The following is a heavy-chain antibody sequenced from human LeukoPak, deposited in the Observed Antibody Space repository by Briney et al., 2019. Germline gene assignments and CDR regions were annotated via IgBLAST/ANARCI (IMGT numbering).Heavy chain of an antibody. Sequence: TSSETLSLTCTVSGGSISSSSYYWGWIRHPPGKGLEWIGSIYYSGSTYYNPSLKSRVTISVDTSKNQFSLKLSSVTAADTAVYYCASDEVAWKYYDSSGSILDYWGQGTLVSVSS. J-gene: IGHJ4*02. CDR1: GGSISSSSYY. D-gene: IGHD3-22*01. CDR2: IYYSGST. CDR3: ASDEVAWKYYDSSGSILDY. V-gene: IGHV4-39*01.